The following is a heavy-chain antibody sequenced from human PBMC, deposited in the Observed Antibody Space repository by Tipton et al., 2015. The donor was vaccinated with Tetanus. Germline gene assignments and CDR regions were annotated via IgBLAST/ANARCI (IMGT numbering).Heavy chain of an antibody. D-gene: IGHD3-10*01. V-gene: IGHV3-23*01. CDR1: GFKFDDHA. J-gene: IGHJ4*02. CDR3: ATTHTLRD. CDR2: ITGSGGST. Sequence: SLRLSCAASGFKFDDHAMSWVRQAPGKGLEWVSAITGSGGSTYYADSVKGRFTISRDNSKNTLYLQMNSLRAEDTAVYYCATTHTLRDWGQGTLVAVSS.